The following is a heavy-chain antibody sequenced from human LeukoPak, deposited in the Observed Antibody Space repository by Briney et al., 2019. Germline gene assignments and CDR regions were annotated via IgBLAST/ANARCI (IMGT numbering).Heavy chain of an antibody. CDR3: ARGDSGSYYFDY. J-gene: IGHJ4*02. CDR2: ISSSGSTI. Sequence: GGSLRLSCAACGFTLSSYEMNCVRPAPGEGLEGGSYISSSGSTIYYADSVKGRFTISRDNAKNSLYLQMNSLRAEDTAVYYCARGDSGSYYFDYWGQGTLVTVSS. D-gene: IGHD1-26*01. CDR1: GFTLSSYE. V-gene: IGHV3-48*03.